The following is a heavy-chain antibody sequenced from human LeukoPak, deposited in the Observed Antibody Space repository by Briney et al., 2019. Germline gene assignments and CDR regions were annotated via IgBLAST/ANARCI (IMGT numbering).Heavy chain of an antibody. D-gene: IGHD3-3*01. CDR3: ARNYDFWSGYIGFDY. CDR1: GFPFSSYS. CDR2: IISSSSTI. J-gene: IGHJ4*02. V-gene: IGHV3-48*04. Sequence: GGSLILSCAASGFPFSSYSMNWVRQAPGKGLEWVSYIISSSSTIYYADSVKGRFTISRDNAKNSLSLQMNNLRAEDTAVYYCARNYDFWSGYIGFDYWGQGTLVTVSS.